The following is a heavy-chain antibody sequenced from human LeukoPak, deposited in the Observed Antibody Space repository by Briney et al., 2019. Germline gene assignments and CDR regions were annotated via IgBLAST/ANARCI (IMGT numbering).Heavy chain of an antibody. J-gene: IGHJ4*02. Sequence: GGSLRLSCAASGFTFSSYAMYWVRQAPGKGLEXXAVISYDGNNKYYADSVKGRFTISRDDSKNTLSLQMNSLRAEDTAVYYCARGAPERISSSTNYYFDYWGQGTLVTVSS. CDR2: ISYDGNNK. V-gene: IGHV3-30-3*01. CDR3: ARGAPERISSSTNYYFDY. CDR1: GFTFSSYA. D-gene: IGHD6-6*01.